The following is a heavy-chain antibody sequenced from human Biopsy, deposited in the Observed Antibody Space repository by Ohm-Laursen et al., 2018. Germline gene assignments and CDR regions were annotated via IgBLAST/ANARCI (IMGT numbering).Heavy chain of an antibody. J-gene: IGHJ2*01. D-gene: IGHD4-11*01. CDR2: ITFDGSGE. CDR3: ARDGKRWDYTTYFSWHFDL. Sequence: SLRLSCTASGFTFTSYGMHWVRQGPGKGLEWVAVITFDGSGEYYADSLQGRFTISRDNHKNTVDLQMNTLRPEDTAVYFCARDGKRWDYTTYFSWHFDLWGRGTLVTVSS. V-gene: IGHV3-30*03. CDR1: GFTFTSYG.